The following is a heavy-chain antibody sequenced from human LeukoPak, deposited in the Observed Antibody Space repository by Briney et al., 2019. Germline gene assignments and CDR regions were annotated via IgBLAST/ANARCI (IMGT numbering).Heavy chain of an antibody. CDR2: ISDSGSA. J-gene: IGHJ4*02. CDR3: ARIGHEDYYFDY. V-gene: IGHV4-59*01. Sequence: SETLSLTCTVSGGSISNYYWTWIRQPPGKGLEWVGHISDSGSANYNPSLKSRVTISGDTSKNQVSLNLGSVTAADTAVYYCARIGHEDYYFDYWGQGTLVTVSS. CDR1: GGSISNYY.